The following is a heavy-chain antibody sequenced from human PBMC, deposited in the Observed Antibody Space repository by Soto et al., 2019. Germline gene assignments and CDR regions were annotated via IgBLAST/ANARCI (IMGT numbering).Heavy chain of an antibody. CDR1: GFTFSSYG. D-gene: IGHD5-12*01. CDR2: ISYDGSNK. V-gene: IGHV3-30*18. CDR3: AKGKRWLQALYYFDY. J-gene: IGHJ4*02. Sequence: GGSLRLSCAASGFTFSSYGMHWVRQAPGKGLEWVAVISYDGSNKYYADSVKGRFTISRDNSKNTLYLQMNSLRAEDTAVYYCAKGKRWLQALYYFDYWGQGTLVTVSS.